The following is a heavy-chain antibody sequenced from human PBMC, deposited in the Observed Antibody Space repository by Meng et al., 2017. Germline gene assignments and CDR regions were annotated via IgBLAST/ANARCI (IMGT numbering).Heavy chain of an antibody. V-gene: IGHV3-66*02. CDR2: IYSGGST. Sequence: GESLKISCAASGFTVSSNYMSWVRQAPGKGLEWVSVIYSGGSTYYADSVKGRFTISRDNSKNTLYLQMNSLRAEDTAVYYCARDLGVLRYFDWLLTDPYYYGMDVWGHGTTVTVSS. D-gene: IGHD3-9*01. CDR1: GFTVSSNY. J-gene: IGHJ6*02. CDR3: ARDLGVLRYFDWLLTDPYYYGMDV.